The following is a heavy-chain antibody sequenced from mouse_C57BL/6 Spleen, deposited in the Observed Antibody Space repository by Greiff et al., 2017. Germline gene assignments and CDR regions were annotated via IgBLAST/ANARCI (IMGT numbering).Heavy chain of an antibody. CDR2: INYDGSST. J-gene: IGHJ3*01. D-gene: IGHD2-3*01. CDR3: ASSIDGYYFAY. V-gene: IGHV5-16*01. CDR1: GFTFSDYY. Sequence: EVQGVESAGGLVQPGSSMKLSCTASGFTFSDYYMAWVRQVPEKGLQWVANINYDGSSTYYLDSLKSRFIISRDNAKNILYLQMSSLKSEDTATYYCASSIDGYYFAYWGQGTLVTVSA.